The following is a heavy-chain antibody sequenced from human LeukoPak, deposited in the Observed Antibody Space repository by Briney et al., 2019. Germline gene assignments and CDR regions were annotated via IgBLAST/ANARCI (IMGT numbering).Heavy chain of an antibody. V-gene: IGHV3-33*01. D-gene: IGHD6-19*01. Sequence: GGSLRLSCTASGFTFSSYGMHWVRQAPGKGLEWVAVIWYDGSNKYYADSVKGRFTISRDNSKNTLYLQMNSLRAEDTAVYYCARGQWLALFDHWGQGTLVTVSS. CDR2: IWYDGSNK. CDR3: ARGQWLALFDH. CDR1: GFTFSSYG. J-gene: IGHJ4*02.